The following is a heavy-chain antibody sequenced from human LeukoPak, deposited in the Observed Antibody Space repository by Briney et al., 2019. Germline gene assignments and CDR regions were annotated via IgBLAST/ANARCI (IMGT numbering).Heavy chain of an antibody. CDR3: ARDAGHQLSRRNYYAMDV. J-gene: IGHJ6*02. Sequence: SETLSLTCTVSGGSINSSSYYWGWIRQPPGKGLEWIGSMYYRGSTYYNPSLKSRVTISVDTSKNQFSLKLSSVTAADTAVYYCARDAGHQLSRRNYYAMDVWGQGTTVTVSS. D-gene: IGHD1-1*01. CDR2: MYYRGST. CDR1: GGSINSSSYY. V-gene: IGHV4-39*07.